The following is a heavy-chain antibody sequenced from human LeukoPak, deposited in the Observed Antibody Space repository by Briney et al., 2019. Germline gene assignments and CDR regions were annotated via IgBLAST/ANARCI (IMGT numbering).Heavy chain of an antibody. CDR2: INHSGST. CDR3: ATWVTVVYAFDI. Sequence: PSETLSLTCAVYGGSFSGYYWSWIRQPPGKGLEWIGEINHSGSTNYNPSLKSRVTISADTSKNQFSLRLSSVTAADTAVYYCATWVTVVYAFDIWGQGTMVTVSS. CDR1: GGSFSGYY. D-gene: IGHD4-23*01. V-gene: IGHV4-34*01. J-gene: IGHJ3*02.